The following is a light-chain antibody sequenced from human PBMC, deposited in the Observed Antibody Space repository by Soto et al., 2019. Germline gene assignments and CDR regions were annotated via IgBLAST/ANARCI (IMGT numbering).Light chain of an antibody. J-gene: IGKJ2*01. Sequence: EIVLTQSPGTLSLSPGERATHSCRASQSVSSRYLAWYQQKPGQAPRLLMYGASNRATGIPDRFSGSGSGTDFTLTISRLEPEDFAVYFCQQYGSSPPFTFGQGTKVDIK. CDR2: GAS. V-gene: IGKV3-20*01. CDR1: QSVSSRY. CDR3: QQYGSSPPFT.